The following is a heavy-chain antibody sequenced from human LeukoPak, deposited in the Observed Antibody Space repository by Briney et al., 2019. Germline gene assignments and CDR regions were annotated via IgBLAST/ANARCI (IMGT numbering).Heavy chain of an antibody. CDR3: ASGSGSYCSDY. D-gene: IGHD3-10*01. J-gene: IGHJ4*02. CDR2: INPNSGGT. V-gene: IGHV1-2*02. CDR1: GGTFSSYA. Sequence: ASVKVSCKASGGTFSSYAICWVRRAPGQGLEWMGWINPNSGGTNYAQKFQGRVTMTRDTSINTAYMELSSLRYDDTAVYYCASGSGSYCSDYWGQGTLVTVSS.